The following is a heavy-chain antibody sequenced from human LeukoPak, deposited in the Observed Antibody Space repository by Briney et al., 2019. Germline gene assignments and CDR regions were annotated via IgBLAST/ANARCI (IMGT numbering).Heavy chain of an antibody. D-gene: IGHD2-2*01. J-gene: IGHJ4*02. CDR1: GFTFSDNY. Sequence: GGSLRLSCAASGFTFSDNYMSWIRQAPGKGPEWVSYISSSGSSKYYADSVKGRFTIARDNAENSLYLQMSSLTAEDTAVYYCARIYCSITNCNFYFDYWGQGTLVTVSS. CDR2: ISSSGSSK. CDR3: ARIYCSITNCNFYFDY. V-gene: IGHV3-11*04.